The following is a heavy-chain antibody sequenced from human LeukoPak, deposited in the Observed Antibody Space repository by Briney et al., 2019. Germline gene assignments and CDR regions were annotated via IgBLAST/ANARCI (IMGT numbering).Heavy chain of an antibody. CDR1: GSSISSSSYY. CDR3: ARHEWVILGIGYYFDY. Sequence: SETLTLTCTFSGSSISSSSYYWVRIRQPPGQALQAIRSIYYSATTYYNPSLKSRVTISLHTSKNQFSLTLILVPAADTALYHCARHEWVILGIGYYFDYWGQGTPVTVSP. V-gene: IGHV4-39*01. CDR2: IYYSATT. J-gene: IGHJ4*02. D-gene: IGHD2-8*01.